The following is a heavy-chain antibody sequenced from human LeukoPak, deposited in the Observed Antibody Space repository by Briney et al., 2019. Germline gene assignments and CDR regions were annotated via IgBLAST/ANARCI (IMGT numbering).Heavy chain of an antibody. CDR2: MNPNSGNT. D-gene: IGHD3-10*01. Sequence: GASVKVSCKASGYTFTSYDINWVRQATGQGLEWMGWMNPNSGNTGYAQKFQGRVTMTRNTSISTAYMELDTAVYYCARGGALWFGEGIGNDYWGQGTLVTVSS. V-gene: IGHV1-8*01. J-gene: IGHJ4*02. CDR3: ARGGALWFGEGIGNDY. CDR1: GYTFTSYD.